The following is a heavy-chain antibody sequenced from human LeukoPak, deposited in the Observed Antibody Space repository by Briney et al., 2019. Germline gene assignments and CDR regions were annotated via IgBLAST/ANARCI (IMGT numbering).Heavy chain of an antibody. Sequence: GGSLRLSCAASGFTFSAYSMNWVRQAPGKGLEWVSSIGSTSAYKYYAESLKGRLTISRDNARNLLYLQINSLRVDDTAVYYCARRAGSTQWSYYMDVWGNGTTVTVSS. V-gene: IGHV3-21*01. J-gene: IGHJ6*03. CDR1: GFTFSAYS. CDR2: IGSTSAYK. CDR3: ARRAGSTQWSYYMDV. D-gene: IGHD2-8*01.